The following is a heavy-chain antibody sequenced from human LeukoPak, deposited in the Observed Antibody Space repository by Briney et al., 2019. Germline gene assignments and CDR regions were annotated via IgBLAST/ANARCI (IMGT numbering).Heavy chain of an antibody. CDR2: INPNSGGT. Sequence: ASVKVSCKASGYTFTGYYMHWVRQAPGQGLEWMGWINPNSGGTNYAQKFQGRVTMTRDTSISTAYMELSRLRSDDTAVYYCARGPETSYSGGWYYGYWGQGTLVTVSS. D-gene: IGHD6-13*01. CDR1: GYTFTGYY. CDR3: ARGPETSYSGGWYYGY. J-gene: IGHJ4*02. V-gene: IGHV1-2*02.